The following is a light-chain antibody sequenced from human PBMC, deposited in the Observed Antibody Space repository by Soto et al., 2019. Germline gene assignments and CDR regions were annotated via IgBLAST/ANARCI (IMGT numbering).Light chain of an antibody. CDR1: SSDVGGYNY. V-gene: IGLV2-8*01. CDR3: SSFAGTIFYV. Sequence: TAPRSASGSPWQAVTSSCTGTSSDVGGYNYVSWYQQHPGKAPKLMIYGVTKRPSGVPDRFSGSKSGNTASLTVSGLQAEDEADYFCSSFAGTIFYVFGTGTKVTVL. J-gene: IGLJ1*01. CDR2: GVT.